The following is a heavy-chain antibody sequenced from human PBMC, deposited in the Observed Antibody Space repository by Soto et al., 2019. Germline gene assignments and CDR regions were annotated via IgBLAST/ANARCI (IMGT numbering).Heavy chain of an antibody. CDR3: ARDDYGTAYAFDI. CDR2: IYYSGST. J-gene: IGHJ3*02. CDR1: GGSISSYY. V-gene: IGHV4-59*01. D-gene: IGHD3-10*01. Sequence: SETLSLTCTVSGGSISSYYWSWIRQPPGKGLEWIGYIYYSGSTNYNPSLKSRVTMSVDTSKNQFSLKLSSVTAADTAVYYCARDDYGTAYAFDIWGQGTMVTVSS.